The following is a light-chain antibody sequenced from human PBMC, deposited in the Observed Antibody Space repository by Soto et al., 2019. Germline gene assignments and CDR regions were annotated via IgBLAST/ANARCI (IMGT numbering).Light chain of an antibody. CDR3: AAWDDSLNGAV. CDR1: SSNIGGNT. V-gene: IGLV1-44*01. CDR2: GNN. Sequence: QSVLTQPPSASGTPGQRVTISWSGSSSNIGGNTVNWYQQLPGTAPKLLIYGNNQRPSGVPDRFSGSKSGTSASLAISGLQSEDEADYYCAAWDDSLNGAVFGGGTKLTVL. J-gene: IGLJ2*01.